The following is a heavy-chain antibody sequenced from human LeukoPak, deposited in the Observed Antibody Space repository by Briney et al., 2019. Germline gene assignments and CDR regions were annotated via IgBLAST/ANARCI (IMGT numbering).Heavy chain of an antibody. CDR3: AKDRGDYVEYFQH. CDR2: IYGGGNT. J-gene: IGHJ1*01. CDR1: GFTVSTTY. V-gene: IGHV3-53*01. Sequence: GGSLRLSCATSGFTVSTTYMTWVRQAPGKGLEWVSVIYGGGNTYYADSVKGRFTISRDNSKNTPYLQMNSLRAEDTAVYYCAKDRGDYVEYFQHWGQGTLVTVSS. D-gene: IGHD4-17*01.